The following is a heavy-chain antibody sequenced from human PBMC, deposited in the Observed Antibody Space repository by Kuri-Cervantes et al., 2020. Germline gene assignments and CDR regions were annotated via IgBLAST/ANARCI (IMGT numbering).Heavy chain of an antibody. CDR1: GGSISSYY. J-gene: IGHJ6*02. V-gene: IGHV4-4*07. D-gene: IGHD4-17*01. CDR3: ATLKLRRSTVTTSYYYYGMDV. CDR2: IYTSGST. Sequence: SETLSLTCTVSGGSISSYYWSWIRQPAGKGLEWIGRIYTSGSTNYNPSLKSRVTMSVDTSKNQFSLKLSSVTAADTAVYYCATLKLRRSTVTTSYYYYGMDVWGQGTTVTVSS.